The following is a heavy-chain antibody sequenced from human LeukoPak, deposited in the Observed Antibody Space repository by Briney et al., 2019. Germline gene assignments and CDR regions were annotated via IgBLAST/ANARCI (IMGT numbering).Heavy chain of an antibody. Sequence: GGSLRLSCAASGFTFSSYGMHWVRQAPGKGLEWVAVIWYDGSNKYYADSVKGRFTISRDNSKNTLYLQMNSLRAEDTAVYYCAKVNCGVSSTSCYYYYYMDVWGKGTTVTVSS. J-gene: IGHJ6*03. V-gene: IGHV3-30*02. CDR2: IWYDGSNK. CDR3: AKVNCGVSSTSCYYYYYMDV. CDR1: GFTFSSYG. D-gene: IGHD2-2*01.